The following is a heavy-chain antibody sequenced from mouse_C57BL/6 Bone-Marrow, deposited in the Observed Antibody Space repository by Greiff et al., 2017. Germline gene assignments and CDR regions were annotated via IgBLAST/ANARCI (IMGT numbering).Heavy chain of an antibody. CDR1: GYTFTDYY. J-gene: IGHJ2*01. Sequence: EVKLQQSGPELVKPGASVKISCRASGYTFTDYYMNWVKQSHGKSLEWIGDINPNNGGTSYNQKFKGKATLTVDKSSSTAYMELRSLTSEYSAVYYCARLGYYYFDYWGQGTTLTVSS. D-gene: IGHD2-3*01. CDR2: INPNNGGT. V-gene: IGHV1-26*01. CDR3: ARLGYYYFDY.